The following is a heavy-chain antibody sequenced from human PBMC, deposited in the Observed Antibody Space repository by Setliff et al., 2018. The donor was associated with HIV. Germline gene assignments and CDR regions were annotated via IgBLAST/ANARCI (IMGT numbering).Heavy chain of an antibody. CDR1: GFTFSSYS. Sequence: PGGSLRLSCATSGFTFSSYSMNWVRQAPGKGLEWVSSISSSGSYIYYADSVKGRFTISRDNAKNSLYLQMNSLRAEDTAVYYCARESGSGWAYWYFDLWGRGTLVTVSS. V-gene: IGHV3-21*01. CDR2: ISSSGSYI. D-gene: IGHD6-19*01. CDR3: ARESGSGWAYWYFDL. J-gene: IGHJ2*01.